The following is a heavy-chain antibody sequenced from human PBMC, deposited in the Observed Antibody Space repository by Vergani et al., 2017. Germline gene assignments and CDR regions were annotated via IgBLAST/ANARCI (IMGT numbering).Heavy chain of an antibody. CDR3: ARRSGGYYSGGKVHPIRTDLDV. CDR2: ISASGNA. J-gene: IGHJ3*01. D-gene: IGHD2-15*01. V-gene: IGHV4-61*02. CDR1: GGSISAGYYF. Sequence: QVQLQASGPGRVKPSQTLSLTCTMSGGSISAGYYFWSWIRQPAGKGLEWLGHISASGNASHSPSLKTRVSMSVDTSKNQLSLTVTSVTAADTAIYFCARRSGGYYSGGKVHPIRTDLDVWGHGTVVTVSS.